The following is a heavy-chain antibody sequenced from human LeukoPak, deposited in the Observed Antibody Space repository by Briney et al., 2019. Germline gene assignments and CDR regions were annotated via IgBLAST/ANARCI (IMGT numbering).Heavy chain of an antibody. CDR3: ARGRVVWFGAGWYYDL. V-gene: IGHV1-8*01. J-gene: IGHJ2*01. CDR1: GYTFTNYD. D-gene: IGHD3-10*01. Sequence: GASVKVSCKASGYTFTNYDFNWVRQATGQGLEWMGWVSPTSGKTEYAQKFQGRVTMTRNASISTVYMELNSLRSEDTAVHYCARGRVVWFGAGWYYDLWGRGTLVTVSS. CDR2: VSPTSGKT.